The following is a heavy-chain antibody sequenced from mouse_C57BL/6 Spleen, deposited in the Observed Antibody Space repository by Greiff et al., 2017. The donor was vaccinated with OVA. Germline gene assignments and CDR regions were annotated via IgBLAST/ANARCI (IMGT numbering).Heavy chain of an antibody. D-gene: IGHD2-3*01. CDR2: IYPGDGDT. CDR3: ARSGMGPYYFDY. J-gene: IGHJ2*01. CDR1: GYAFSSSW. V-gene: IGHV1-82*01. Sequence: VQLQQSGPELVKPGASVKISCKASGYAFSSSWMNWVKQRPGKGLEWIGRIYPGDGDTNYNGKFKGKATLTADKSSSTAYMQLSSLTSEDSAVYFCARSGMGPYYFDYWGKGTTLTVSS.